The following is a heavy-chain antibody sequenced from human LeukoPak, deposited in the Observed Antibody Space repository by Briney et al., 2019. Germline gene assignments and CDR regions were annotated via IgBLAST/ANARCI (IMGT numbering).Heavy chain of an antibody. CDR3: ARHLGGNFGSGTHFVY. Sequence: PSETLSLTCTVSGGSVDGQYWSWIRQPPGKGLEWIGYIHSNGGTKYNSSPKSRVTMTVDTSKNQFSLKLDSVTAADTAVYHCARHLGGNFGSGTHFVYWGQGTLVTVSS. CDR1: GGSVDGQY. CDR2: IHSNGGT. V-gene: IGHV4-59*02. J-gene: IGHJ4*02. D-gene: IGHD3-10*01.